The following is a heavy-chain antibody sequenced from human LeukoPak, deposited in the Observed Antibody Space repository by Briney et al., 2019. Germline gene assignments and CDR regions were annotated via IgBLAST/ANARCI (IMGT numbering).Heavy chain of an antibody. J-gene: IGHJ4*02. CDR1: GDSVSNGNYY. Sequence: SETLSLTCTVSGDSVSNGNYYWSWLRQPPGKALEWIGYIYYTGKTYYNPSLEGRVTILVDTSRNHFSVKLGSVTAADTAVYYCARSQNYYGSGDYWSQGTLVTVSS. D-gene: IGHD3-10*01. CDR3: ARSQNYYGSGDY. V-gene: IGHV4-61*03. CDR2: IYYTGKT.